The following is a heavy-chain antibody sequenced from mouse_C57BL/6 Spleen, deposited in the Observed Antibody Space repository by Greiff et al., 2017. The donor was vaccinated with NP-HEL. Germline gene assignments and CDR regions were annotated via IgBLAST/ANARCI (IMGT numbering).Heavy chain of an antibody. J-gene: IGHJ1*03. V-gene: IGHV5-16*01. CDR1: GFTFSDYY. CDR2: INYDGSST. Sequence: EVNLVESEGGLVQPGSSMKLSCTASGFTFSDYYMAWVRQVPEKGLEWVANINYDGSSTYYLDSLKSRFIISRDNAKNILYLQMSSLKSEDTATYYCARDLNYYGSSYEGWYFDVWGTGTSVTVSS. CDR3: ARDLNYYGSSYEGWYFDV. D-gene: IGHD1-1*01.